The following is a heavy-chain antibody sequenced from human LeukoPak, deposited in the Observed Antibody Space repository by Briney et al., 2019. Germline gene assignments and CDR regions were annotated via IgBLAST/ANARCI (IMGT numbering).Heavy chain of an antibody. J-gene: IGHJ4*02. CDR3: ARAGVLRFLEWLLSPFDY. CDR1: GFTFSSYA. CDR2: ISYVGSNK. D-gene: IGHD3-3*01. V-gene: IGHV3-30-3*01. Sequence: QPGRSLRLSCAASGFTFSSYAMHWVRQAPGKGLEWVAVISYVGSNKYSADSVKGRFTISRDNSKNTLYLQMSSLRAEDTAVYYCARAGVLRFLEWLLSPFDYWGQGTLVTVSS.